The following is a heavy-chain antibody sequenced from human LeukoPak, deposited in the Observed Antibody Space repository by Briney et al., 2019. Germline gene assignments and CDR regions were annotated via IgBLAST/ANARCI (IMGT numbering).Heavy chain of an antibody. CDR1: GYTFTGYY. CDR3: AREYYDSSGDYYQTQGFDY. V-gene: IGHV1-2*02. CDR2: INPNSGGT. J-gene: IGHJ4*02. Sequence: ASVKVSCKASGYTFTGYYMHWVRQAPGQGLEWMGWINPNSGGTNYAQKFQGRVTMTRDTSISTAYMELSRLRSDDKAVNHCAREYYDSSGDYYQTQGFDYWGQGTLVTVSS. D-gene: IGHD3-22*01.